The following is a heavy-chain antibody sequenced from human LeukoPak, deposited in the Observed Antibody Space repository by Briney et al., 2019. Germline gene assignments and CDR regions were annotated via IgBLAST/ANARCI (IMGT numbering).Heavy chain of an antibody. J-gene: IGHJ5*02. CDR3: AKDRMITGTGT. Sequence: GGSLRLSCAASGFAFSNDSMNWVRQAPGKGLEWVSAISGSGGSTYYADSVKGRFTISRDNSKNTLYLQMNSLRAEDTAVYYCAKDRMITGTGTWGQGTLVTVSS. V-gene: IGHV3-23*01. CDR1: GFAFSNDS. D-gene: IGHD1-7*01. CDR2: ISGSGGST.